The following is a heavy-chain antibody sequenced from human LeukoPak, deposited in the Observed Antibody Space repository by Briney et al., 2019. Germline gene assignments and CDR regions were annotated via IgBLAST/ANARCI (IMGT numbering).Heavy chain of an antibody. V-gene: IGHV5-51*01. Sequence: GESLKISCKGPGYSFTSYWIGWVRQMPGKGLEWMGIIYPGDSDTRYSPSFQGQVTISADKSISTAYLQWSSLKASDTAMYYCARQKVTVVRGVIITEYFDYWGQGTLVTVSS. J-gene: IGHJ4*02. CDR3: ARQKVTVVRGVIITEYFDY. D-gene: IGHD3-10*01. CDR1: GYSFTSYW. CDR2: IYPGDSDT.